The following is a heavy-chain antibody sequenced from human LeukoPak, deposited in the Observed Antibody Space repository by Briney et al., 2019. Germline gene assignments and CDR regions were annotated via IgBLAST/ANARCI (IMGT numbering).Heavy chain of an antibody. Sequence: SGGSLRLSCAASGFTFSSYSMNWVRQAPGKGLEWVSSISSSSSYIYYADSVKGRFTISRDNAKNSLYLQINSLRSEDTAVYYCARDRVGATRVMDYWGQGTLVTVSS. V-gene: IGHV3-21*01. CDR1: GFTFSSYS. D-gene: IGHD1-26*01. CDR3: ARDRVGATRVMDY. J-gene: IGHJ4*02. CDR2: ISSSSSYI.